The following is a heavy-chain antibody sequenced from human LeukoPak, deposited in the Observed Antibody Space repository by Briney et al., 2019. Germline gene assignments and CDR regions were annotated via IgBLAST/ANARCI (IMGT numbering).Heavy chain of an antibody. Sequence: GGSLRLSCAASGFTVSSNYMSWVRQAPGKGLEWVSVIYSGGSTYYADSVKGRFTISRDNSKNTLYLQMNSLRAEDTAVYYCARERDPTEKDAFDIWGQGTMVTVSS. CDR1: GFTVSSNY. D-gene: IGHD5-24*01. CDR3: ARERDPTEKDAFDI. J-gene: IGHJ3*02. V-gene: IGHV3-66*01. CDR2: IYSGGST.